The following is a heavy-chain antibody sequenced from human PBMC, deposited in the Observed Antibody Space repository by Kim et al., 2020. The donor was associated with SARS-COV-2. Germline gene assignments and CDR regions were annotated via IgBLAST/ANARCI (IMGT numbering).Heavy chain of an antibody. CDR3: AREIAGPGGDY. V-gene: IGHV3-21*04. CDR1: GFTFSSYT. J-gene: IGHJ4*02. Sequence: GGSLRLSCVASGFTFSSYTMNWVRQPPGKGLEWVSSISNSSSYIYYTDSVKGRFTISRDNSKNTLYLQMNSLRADDTAVYYCAREIAGPGGDYWCQ. CDR2: ISNSSSYI. D-gene: IGHD6-13*01.